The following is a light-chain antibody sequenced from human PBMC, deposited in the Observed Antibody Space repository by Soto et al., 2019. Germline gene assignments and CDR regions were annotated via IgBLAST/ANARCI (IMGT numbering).Light chain of an antibody. CDR3: CSYAGSYTWV. J-gene: IGLJ2*01. V-gene: IGLV2-11*01. CDR1: SSDVGGYNL. Sequence: QSALTQPRSVSGSPGQSVTISCTGTSSDVGGYNLVSWYQQHPGKAPKLMIYDVSKRPSGVPDRFSGSKSGNTASLTISGLQAEDEADYYCCSYAGSYTWVFGGGTKVTVL. CDR2: DVS.